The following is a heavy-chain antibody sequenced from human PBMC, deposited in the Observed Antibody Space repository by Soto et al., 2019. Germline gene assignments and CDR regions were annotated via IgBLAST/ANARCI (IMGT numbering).Heavy chain of an antibody. D-gene: IGHD3-22*01. V-gene: IGHV3-30-3*01. CDR2: ISYDGSNK. J-gene: IGHJ4*02. CDR3: ARDDSSGYYYGSDY. Sequence: QVQLVESGGGVVQPGRSLRLSCAASGFTFSSYAMHWVRQAPGKGLEWVAVISYDGSNKYYADSVKGRFTISRDNSKNTLYLQMNSLGAEDTAVYYCARDDSSGYYYGSDYWGQGTLVTVSS. CDR1: GFTFSSYA.